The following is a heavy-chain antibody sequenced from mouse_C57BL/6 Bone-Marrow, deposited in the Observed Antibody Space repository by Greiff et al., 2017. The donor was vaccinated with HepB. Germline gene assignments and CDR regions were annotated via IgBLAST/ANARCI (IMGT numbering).Heavy chain of an antibody. J-gene: IGHJ4*01. Sequence: QVHVKQSGAELAKPGASVKLSCKASGYTFTSYWMHWVKQRPGQGLEWIGYINPSSGYTKYNQKFKDKATLTADKSSSTAYMQLSSLTYGDSAVYYCARLSPGRRRDYWGQGTSVTVSS. D-gene: IGHD1-1*01. CDR3: ARLSPGRRRDY. V-gene: IGHV1-7*01. CDR2: INPSSGYT. CDR1: GYTFTSYW.